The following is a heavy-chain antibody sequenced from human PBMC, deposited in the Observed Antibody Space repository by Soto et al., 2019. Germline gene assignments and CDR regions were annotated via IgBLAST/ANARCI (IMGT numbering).Heavy chain of an antibody. J-gene: IGHJ3*02. CDR2: IKSKTDGGTT. CDR3: TTTRPVRGPFTPASRNAFDI. Sequence: GGSLRLSCAASCFTFSNAWMNWVRQAPGKGLEWVGRIKSKTDGGTTDYAAPVKGRFTISRDDSKNTLYLQMNSLKTEDTAVYYCTTTRPVRGPFTPASRNAFDIWGQGTMVTVSS. V-gene: IGHV3-15*07. D-gene: IGHD3-10*01. CDR1: CFTFSNAW.